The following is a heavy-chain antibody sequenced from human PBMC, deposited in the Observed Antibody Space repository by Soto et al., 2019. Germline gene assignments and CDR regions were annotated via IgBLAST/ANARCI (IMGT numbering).Heavy chain of an antibody. D-gene: IGHD3-10*01. CDR3: ARGVGSGSYYNQYNWFDP. J-gene: IGHJ5*02. Sequence: ASVKVSCKASGYSFTNYGISWVRQAPGQGLEWMGWINLYNGNTKYAQKVQGRVTMTTDTSTSTAYMELRSLRSDDTAVYYCARGVGSGSYYNQYNWFDPWGQGTLVTVSS. CDR1: GYSFTNYG. CDR2: INLYNGNT. V-gene: IGHV1-18*01.